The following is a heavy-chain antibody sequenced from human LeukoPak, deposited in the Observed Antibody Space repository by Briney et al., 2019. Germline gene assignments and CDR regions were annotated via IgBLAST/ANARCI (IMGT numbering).Heavy chain of an antibody. D-gene: IGHD2/OR15-2a*01. J-gene: IGHJ5*02. CDR1: RFTVSSNY. CDR3: AGLLPPFDP. CDR2: IYSGGNT. V-gene: IGHV3-53*01. Sequence: GGCLRLSCAASRFTVSSNYMSWVRQAPGEGLEWVSIIYSGGNTHYADSVKGRFTISTDNSKQTMYLKMNSLRADDPAVYYCAGLLPPFDPWGQGTLVTVSS.